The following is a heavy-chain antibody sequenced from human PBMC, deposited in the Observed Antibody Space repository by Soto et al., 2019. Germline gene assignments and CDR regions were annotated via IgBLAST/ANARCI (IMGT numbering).Heavy chain of an antibody. CDR3: ASIFASRVWGYYYYYMDV. CDR2: MNPNSGNT. V-gene: IGHV1-8*01. D-gene: IGHD3-16*01. J-gene: IGHJ6*03. CDR1: GYTFTSYD. Sequence: QVQLVQSGAEVKKPGASVKVSCKASGYTFTSYDINWVRQATGQGLEWMGWMNPNSGNTGYAQKFQGRVTMTRNTSIRTAYMELSSLRSEDTAVYYCASIFASRVWGYYYYYMDVWGKGTTVTVSS.